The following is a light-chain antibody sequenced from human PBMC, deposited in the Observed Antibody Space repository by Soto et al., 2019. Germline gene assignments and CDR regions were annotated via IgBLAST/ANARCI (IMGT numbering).Light chain of an antibody. Sequence: QSVLTQPPSASGSPGQSVTISCTGTSSDVGAYNYVSWYQQLPGKAPKLIIYEVSKRPSGVPDRFSGSKSGNTASLTVSGLQVEVEADYYCTSYAGTYSFFYVFGTGTKVTVL. CDR3: TSYAGTYSFFYV. J-gene: IGLJ1*01. CDR2: EVS. V-gene: IGLV2-8*01. CDR1: SSDVGAYNY.